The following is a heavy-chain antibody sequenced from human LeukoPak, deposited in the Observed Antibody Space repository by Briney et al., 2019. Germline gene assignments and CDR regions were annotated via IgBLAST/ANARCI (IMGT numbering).Heavy chain of an antibody. Sequence: SETLSLTCTVSGGSISSYYWSWIRQPPGKGLEWIGYIYYSGSTNYSPSLKSRVTISVDTPKNQFSLKLSSVTAADTAVYYCARLGLAGSAGRTYYFDCWGQGTLVTVSS. CDR1: GGSISSYY. D-gene: IGHD1-26*01. V-gene: IGHV4-59*08. CDR2: IYYSGST. J-gene: IGHJ4*02. CDR3: ARLGLAGSAGRTYYFDC.